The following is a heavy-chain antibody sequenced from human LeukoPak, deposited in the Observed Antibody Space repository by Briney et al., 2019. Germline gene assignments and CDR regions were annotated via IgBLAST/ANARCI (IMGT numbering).Heavy chain of an antibody. Sequence: GGSLRLSCAASGFSFKDYYFSWIRQAPGKGLEWVSFINVNGGATHYADPVKGRFTISTANAMNQIYLQMNSLTAEDTTVYYCARGPRILTLGSYYFDYWGQGSLVTVSS. J-gene: IGHJ4*02. D-gene: IGHD3-10*01. CDR2: INVNGGAT. CDR1: GFSFKDYY. V-gene: IGHV3-11*01. CDR3: ARGPRILTLGSYYFDY.